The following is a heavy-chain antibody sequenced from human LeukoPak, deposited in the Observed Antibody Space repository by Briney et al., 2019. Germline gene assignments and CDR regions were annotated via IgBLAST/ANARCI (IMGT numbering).Heavy chain of an antibody. J-gene: IGHJ4*02. D-gene: IGHD4-11*01. CDR2: INHSGTT. V-gene: IGHV4-34*01. CDR1: GGPFSGYY. Sequence: SETLSLTCAVYGGPFSGYYWSWIRQSPGKGLEWIGEINHSGTTNYNPSLKSRVTISLDTSKHQFSLKLSSVTAADTAVYYCARDESYSSDNWGQGTLVTVSS. CDR3: ARDESYSSDN.